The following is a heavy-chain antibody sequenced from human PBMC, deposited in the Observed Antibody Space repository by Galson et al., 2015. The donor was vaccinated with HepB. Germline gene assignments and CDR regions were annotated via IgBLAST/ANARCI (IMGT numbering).Heavy chain of an antibody. Sequence: SLRLSCAASGFTFSSYAMSWVRQAPGKGLEWVSAISGSGGSTYYANSVKGRFTISRDNSKNTLYLQMNSLRAEDTAVYYCAKDHGYCSSTSCYCDYWGQGTLVTVSS. D-gene: IGHD2-2*01. CDR3: AKDHGYCSSTSCYCDY. CDR2: ISGSGGST. V-gene: IGHV3-23*01. CDR1: GFTFSSYA. J-gene: IGHJ4*02.